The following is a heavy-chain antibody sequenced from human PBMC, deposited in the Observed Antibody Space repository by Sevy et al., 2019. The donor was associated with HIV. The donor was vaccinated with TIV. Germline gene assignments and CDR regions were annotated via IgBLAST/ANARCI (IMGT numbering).Heavy chain of an antibody. D-gene: IGHD3-10*01. V-gene: IGHV3-30*04. CDR2: ISYDGSNK. CDR1: GFTFSSYA. CDR3: ARDVFTMVRGVIYYYYGMDV. J-gene: IGHJ6*02. Sequence: GGSLRLSCAASGFTFSSYAMHWVRQAPGKGLEWVAVISYDGSNKYYAGSVKGRFTISRDNSKNTLYLQMNSLRAEDTAVYYCARDVFTMVRGVIYYYYGMDVWGQGTTVTVSS.